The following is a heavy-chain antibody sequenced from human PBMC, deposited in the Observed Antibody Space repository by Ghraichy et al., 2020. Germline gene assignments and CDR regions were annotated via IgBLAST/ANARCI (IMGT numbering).Heavy chain of an antibody. CDR1: GGSISSYY. J-gene: IGHJ3*02. CDR3: ARDKGIAHYGAFDI. CDR2: IYYSGST. V-gene: IGHV4-59*01. Sequence: SETLSLTCTVSGGSISSYYWSWIRQPPGKGLEWIGYIYYSGSTNYNPSLKSRVTISVDTSKNQFSLKLSSVTAADTAVYYCARDKGIAHYGAFDIWGQGTMVTVSS. D-gene: IGHD6-13*01.